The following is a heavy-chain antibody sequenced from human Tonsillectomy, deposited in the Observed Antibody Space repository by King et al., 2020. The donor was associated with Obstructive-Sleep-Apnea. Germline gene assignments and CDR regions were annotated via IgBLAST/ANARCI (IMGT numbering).Heavy chain of an antibody. CDR1: GGSFSGYY. V-gene: IGHV4-34*01. CDR3: ARRGIAVAGTGRVRRYNWFDP. J-gene: IGHJ5*02. CDR2: INHSGST. Sequence: HVQLQQWGAGLLKPSETLSLTCAVYGGSFSGYYWSWIRQPPGKGLEWIGEINHSGSTNYNPSLKSRVTISVDTSKNQFSLKLSSVTAADTAVYYCARRGIAVAGTGRVRRYNWFDPWGQGTLVTVSS. D-gene: IGHD6-19*01.